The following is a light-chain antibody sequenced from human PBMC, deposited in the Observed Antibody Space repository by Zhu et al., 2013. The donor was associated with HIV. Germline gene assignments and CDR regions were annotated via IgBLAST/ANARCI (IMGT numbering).Light chain of an antibody. CDR2: QVS. V-gene: IGKV1-5*03. Sequence: DIQMTQSPSSLSASVGDRVTITCRASESIRNWLAWYQQRPGNAPKLLMYQVSTLESGVPSRFSGSGSGTEFTLTINSVQPEDSATYYCQQYKSNSWTFGRGTKVEI. CDR3: QQYKSNSWT. CDR1: ESIRNW. J-gene: IGKJ1*01.